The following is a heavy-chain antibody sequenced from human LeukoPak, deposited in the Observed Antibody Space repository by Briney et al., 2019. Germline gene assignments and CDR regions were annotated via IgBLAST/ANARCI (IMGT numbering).Heavy chain of an antibody. CDR2: SSSSGSTI. Sequence: EGSLRLSCAASGFTFSSYSMNWVRQAPGKGLEWLSYSSSSGSTIYYADSVKGRFTISRDKAKNSLYLQMNSLRAEDTAVYYCASGTGDLCFDYWGQGTLVTVSS. CDR1: GFTFSSYS. J-gene: IGHJ4*02. CDR3: ASGTGDLCFDY. D-gene: IGHD2-21*02. V-gene: IGHV3-48*01.